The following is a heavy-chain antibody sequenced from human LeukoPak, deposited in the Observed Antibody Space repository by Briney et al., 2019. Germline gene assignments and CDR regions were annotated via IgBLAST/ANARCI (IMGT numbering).Heavy chain of an antibody. D-gene: IGHD3-3*01. Sequence: ASVKVSCKASGYTFTGYYMHWVRQAPGQGLEWMGWINPNSGGTNYAQKFQGRVTMTRDTSISTAYMALSRLRSDDTAVYYCARDSLTITAYYDFWSGYYNNWFDPWGQGTLVTVSS. CDR3: ARDSLTITAYYDFWSGYYNNWFDP. CDR2: INPNSGGT. V-gene: IGHV1-2*02. J-gene: IGHJ5*02. CDR1: GYTFTGYY.